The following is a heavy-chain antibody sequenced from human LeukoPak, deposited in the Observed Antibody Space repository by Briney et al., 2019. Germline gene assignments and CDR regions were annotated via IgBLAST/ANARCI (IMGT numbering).Heavy chain of an antibody. V-gene: IGHV3-48*01. Sequence: PGKSLRLSCAASGFTFSSYSMNWVRQAPGKGLEWVSYISSSSSTIYYADSVKGRFTISRDNAKNSLYLQMNSLRAEDTAVYYCARDLVKTSFWSGYYGPQPQYYYYGMDVWGQGTTVTVSS. D-gene: IGHD3-3*01. CDR1: GFTFSSYS. CDR2: ISSSSSTI. CDR3: ARDLVKTSFWSGYYGPQPQYYYYGMDV. J-gene: IGHJ6*02.